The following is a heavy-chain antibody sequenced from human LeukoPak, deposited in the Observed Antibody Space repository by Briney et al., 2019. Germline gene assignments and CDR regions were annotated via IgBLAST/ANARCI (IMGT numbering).Heavy chain of an antibody. V-gene: IGHV4-61*02. Sequence: SETLSLTCTVSGGSISSGSYYWSWIRQPAGKGLEWIGRIYTSGSTNYNPSLKSRVTISVDTSKNQFSLKLSSVTAADTAVYYCARGMPGYCSSTSCYYTRGYYYYMDVWGKGTTVTVSS. CDR3: ARGMPGYCSSTSCYYTRGYYYYMDV. J-gene: IGHJ6*03. CDR1: GGSISSGSYY. CDR2: IYTSGST. D-gene: IGHD2-2*01.